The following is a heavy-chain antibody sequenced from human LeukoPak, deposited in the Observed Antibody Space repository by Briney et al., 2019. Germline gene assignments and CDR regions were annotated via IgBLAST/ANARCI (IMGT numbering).Heavy chain of an antibody. J-gene: IGHJ4*02. Sequence: GGSLRLSCAASGFTFSSYNMHWVRQAPGKGLEWVAVISYDGSNKYYADSVKGRFTISRDNSKNTLYLQMNSLRAEDTAVYYCAKRAVAGLTDYWGQGTLVTVSS. D-gene: IGHD6-19*01. CDR3: AKRAVAGLTDY. CDR2: ISYDGSNK. CDR1: GFTFSSYN. V-gene: IGHV3-30*18.